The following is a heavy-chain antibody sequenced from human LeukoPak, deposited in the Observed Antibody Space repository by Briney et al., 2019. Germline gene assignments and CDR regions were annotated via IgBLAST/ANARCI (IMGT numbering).Heavy chain of an antibody. V-gene: IGHV3-23*01. CDR2: ISGSGGST. D-gene: IGHD5-18*01. CDR3: AKIDTAMARPFDY. Sequence: RGSLRLSCAASGFTFSNYAMSWVRQAPGKGLEWVSAISGSGGSTYYADSVKGRFTISRDNSKNTLYLQMNSLRAEDTAVYYCAKIDTAMARPFDYWGQGTLVTVSS. J-gene: IGHJ4*02. CDR1: GFTFSNYA.